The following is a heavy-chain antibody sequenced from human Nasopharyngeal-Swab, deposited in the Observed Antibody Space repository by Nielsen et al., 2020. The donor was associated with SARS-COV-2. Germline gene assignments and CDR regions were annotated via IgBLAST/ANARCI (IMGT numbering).Heavy chain of an antibody. J-gene: IGHJ6*03. V-gene: IGHV4-61*02. CDR2: LYTSGTT. CDR3: ARAILNLGRGDYMDV. D-gene: IGHD1-1*01. Sequence: WIRQPPGKGLEWIGRLYTSGTTNYNPSLKSRVTISVDTSKDQFSLKLSSVTAADTAVYYCARAILNLGRGDYMDVWGKGTTVTV.